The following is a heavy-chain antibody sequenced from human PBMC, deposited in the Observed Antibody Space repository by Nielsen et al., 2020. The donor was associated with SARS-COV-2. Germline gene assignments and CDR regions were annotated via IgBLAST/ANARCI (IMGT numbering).Heavy chain of an antibody. V-gene: IGHV4-39*01. CDR1: GGSISSSSYY. CDR3: ARHGSSSWYFALGGPLAGFDP. CDR2: IYYSGST. J-gene: IGHJ5*02. D-gene: IGHD6-13*01. Sequence: GSLRLSCTVSGGSISSSSYYWGWIRQPPGKGLEWIGSIYYSGSTYYNPSLKSRVTISVDTSKNQFSLKLSSVTAADTAVYYCARHGSSSWYFALGGPLAGFDPWGQGTLVTVSS.